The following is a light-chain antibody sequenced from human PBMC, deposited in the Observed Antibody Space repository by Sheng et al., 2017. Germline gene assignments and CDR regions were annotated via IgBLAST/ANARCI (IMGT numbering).Light chain of an antibody. CDR1: SNDAGTYNL. CDR3: CSYAGIGTPYL. CDR2: DVN. J-gene: IGLJ1*01. Sequence: QSALTQPASVSGSPGQSITISCTGTSNDAGTYNLVSWYQPPPGNAPKLIIYDVNRRPSGVSSRFSGSKSGTTASLTISGLQSDDEADYYCCSYAGIGTPYLFGSGTKVTVL. V-gene: IGLV2-23*02.